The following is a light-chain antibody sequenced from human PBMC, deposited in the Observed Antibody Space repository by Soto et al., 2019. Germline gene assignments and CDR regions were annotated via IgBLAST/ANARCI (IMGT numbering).Light chain of an antibody. J-gene: IGKJ1*01. Sequence: DIQMTQSPSTLSASVGDRVTITCRASQSISSWLAWYQQKPGKAPKLLIYDASSLESGVPSRFSGSGSGTEFTLTISSLQPDDFATYSCQQYNRLWTFCQGTKVEIK. CDR1: QSISSW. CDR2: DAS. CDR3: QQYNRLWT. V-gene: IGKV1-5*01.